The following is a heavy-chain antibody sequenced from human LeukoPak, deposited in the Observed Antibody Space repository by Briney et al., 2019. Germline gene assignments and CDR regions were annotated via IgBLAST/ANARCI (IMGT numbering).Heavy chain of an antibody. D-gene: IGHD3-22*01. CDR2: IDPSGGST. CDR3: ARGDAYDSSGYSEPFDY. CDR1: GYTFTSYY. Sequence: ASVRVSCKASGYTFTSYYMHWVRQAPGQVLEWMGIIDPSGGSTSYAQKFQGRVTMTRDMSTSTVYMELSSLRSEDTAVYYCARGDAYDSSGYSEPFDYWGQGTLVTVSS. V-gene: IGHV1-46*01. J-gene: IGHJ4*02.